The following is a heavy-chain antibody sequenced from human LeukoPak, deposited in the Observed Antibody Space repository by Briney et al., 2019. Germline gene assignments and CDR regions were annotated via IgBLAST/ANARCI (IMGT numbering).Heavy chain of an antibody. CDR2: TYYSGST. D-gene: IGHD4-17*01. V-gene: IGHV4-59*01. Sequence: SETLPLTCTVSGGSISSYYWSWIRQPPGKGLEWIGYTYYSGSTSYNPSLKSRVTISVDTSKNQCSLKLSSVTAADTAVYYCARGYGDFNFDYWGQRTLVTVSS. CDR1: GGSISSYY. J-gene: IGHJ4*02. CDR3: ARGYGDFNFDY.